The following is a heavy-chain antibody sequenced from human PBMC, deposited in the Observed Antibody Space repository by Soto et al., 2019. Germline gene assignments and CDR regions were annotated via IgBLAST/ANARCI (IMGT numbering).Heavy chain of an antibody. J-gene: IGHJ4*02. Sequence: PSETLSLTCTVSGASISYGGYSWSWIRQSLGKGLEWIGSIYPSGSTYYNPPLKSRVTMSVDTSKNQVSLKLTSVTAADTAVYYCARTLRGTPPYYFDYWGQGTLVTVSS. V-gene: IGHV4-38-2*02. CDR3: ARTLRGTPPYYFDY. CDR2: IYPSGST. D-gene: IGHD1-1*01. CDR1: GASISYGGYS.